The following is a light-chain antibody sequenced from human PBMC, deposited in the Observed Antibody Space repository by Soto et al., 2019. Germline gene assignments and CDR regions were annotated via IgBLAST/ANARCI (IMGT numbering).Light chain of an antibody. CDR2: YTS. CDR3: HQRQSWPRP. J-gene: IGKJ1*01. CDR1: QYVGTR. Sequence: EIGLTQSPATLSSSPGETATLSCRASQYVGTRLAWYQHKPGQAPRLLIYYTSNRATGIPARFSGSGSGTDFTLTINSLAPEDFAIYYCHQRQSWPRPFGQGTKVAI. V-gene: IGKV3-11*01.